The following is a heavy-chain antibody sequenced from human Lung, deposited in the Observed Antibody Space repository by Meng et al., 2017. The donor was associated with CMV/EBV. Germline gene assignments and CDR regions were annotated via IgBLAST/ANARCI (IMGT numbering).Heavy chain of an antibody. Sequence: LSCAGSGFDFGAFGMAWVRQVPGKGLEWVALLSSDGRNSFYSASVKGRFAISRDNSQKTVHLQMNSLESEDTAVYYCAKRNMWHFDYWGQGTLVTVSS. CDR1: GFDFGAFG. CDR3: AKRNMWHFDY. J-gene: IGHJ4*02. V-gene: IGHV3-30*18. D-gene: IGHD2/OR15-2a*01. CDR2: LSSDGRNS.